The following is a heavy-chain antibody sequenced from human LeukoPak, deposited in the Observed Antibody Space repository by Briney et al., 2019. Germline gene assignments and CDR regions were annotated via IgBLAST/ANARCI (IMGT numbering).Heavy chain of an antibody. V-gene: IGHV1-2*06. Sequence: ASVKVSCKASGYTFTGYYMHWVRQAPEQGLEWMGRINPNSGGTNYAQKFQGRVTMTRDTSISTAYMELSRLRSDDTAVYYCALIVGATFAFDIWGQGTMVTVSS. J-gene: IGHJ3*02. CDR1: GYTFTGYY. CDR2: INPNSGGT. CDR3: ALIVGATFAFDI. D-gene: IGHD1-26*01.